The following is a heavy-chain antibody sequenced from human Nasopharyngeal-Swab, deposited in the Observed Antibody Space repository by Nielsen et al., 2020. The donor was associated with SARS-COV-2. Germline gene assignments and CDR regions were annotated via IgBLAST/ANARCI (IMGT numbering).Heavy chain of an antibody. CDR3: ARAYTNNGWGHFDH. D-gene: IGHD6-19*01. CDR2: ICYDGSSK. V-gene: IGHV3-30-3*01. CDR1: GFTFSNFA. J-gene: IGHJ4*02. Sequence: GGSLRLSCAASGFTFSNFAMHWVRQAPGKGLEWVAVICYDGSSKYDADSVRGRFTVSRDNSINTLYLQMSSLKIEDTAVYYCARAYTNNGWGHFDHWGQGTLVTVSS.